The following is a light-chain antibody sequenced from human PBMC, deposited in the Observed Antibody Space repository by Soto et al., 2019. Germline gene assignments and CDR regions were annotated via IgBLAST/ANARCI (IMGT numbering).Light chain of an antibody. V-gene: IGLV2-8*01. CDR3: SSYAGSNTVL. CDR1: SSDVGGYNC. CDR2: EVT. Sequence: QSVLTQPPSASGSPGQSVTISCTGTSSDVGGYNCVSWYQQHPGKAPQLMIYEVTKRPSGVPDRFSGSKSGNTASLTVSGLQAEAVADYYCSSYAGSNTVLFGGGTKVTVL. J-gene: IGLJ2*01.